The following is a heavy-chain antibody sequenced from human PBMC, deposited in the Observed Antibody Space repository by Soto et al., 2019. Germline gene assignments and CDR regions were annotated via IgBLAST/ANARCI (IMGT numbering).Heavy chain of an antibody. Sequence: SETLSLTCTVSGGSISSGGYYWIWIRQHPGKGLEWIGYIYYSGSTYYNPSLKSRVTISVDTSKNQFSLKLSSVTAADTAVYYCARLGLGWLQLYYYGMDVWGQGTTVTVSS. J-gene: IGHJ6*02. CDR1: GGSISSGGYY. D-gene: IGHD5-12*01. CDR3: ARLGLGWLQLYYYGMDV. V-gene: IGHV4-31*03. CDR2: IYYSGST.